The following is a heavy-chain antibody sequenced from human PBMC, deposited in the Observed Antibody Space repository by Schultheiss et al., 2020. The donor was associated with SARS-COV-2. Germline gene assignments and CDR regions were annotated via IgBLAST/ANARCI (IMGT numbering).Heavy chain of an antibody. CDR1: GFTFSSYG. CDR3: AKMVIAAAGDY. V-gene: IGHV3-30*02. CDR2: IWYDGSNK. Sequence: GGSLRLSCAASGFTFSSYGMHWVRQAPGKGLAWVAVIWYDGSNKYYADSVKGRFTISRDNSKNTLYLQMNSLRAEDTAVYYCAKMVIAAAGDYWGQGTLVTVSS. D-gene: IGHD6-13*01. J-gene: IGHJ4*02.